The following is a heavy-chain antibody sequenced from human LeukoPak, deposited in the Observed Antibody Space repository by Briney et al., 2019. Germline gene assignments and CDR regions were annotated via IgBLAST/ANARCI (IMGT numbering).Heavy chain of an antibody. J-gene: IGHJ4*02. CDR1: GFTFSDYY. CDR2: ISDSSRTI. CDR3: AKDRRSSGWFN. V-gene: IGHV3-11*01. Sequence: GGSLRLSCAASGFTFSDYYMTWIRQAPGKGLQWLSFISDSSRTIYYADSVKGRFTISRDNAKNSLYLQMSSLRAEDTAIYYCAKDRRSSGWFNWGQGTLVTVSS. D-gene: IGHD6-19*01.